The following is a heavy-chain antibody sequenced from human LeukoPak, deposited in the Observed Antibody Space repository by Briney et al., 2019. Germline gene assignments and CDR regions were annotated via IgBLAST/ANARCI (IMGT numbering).Heavy chain of an antibody. Sequence: SETLSLTSAVSVESFIGYFWTSIRQPPRKGVEWMGESYHLGSTDYNPSLKSRVTISVDTSKKQFSLNVRSVTDADTAVYFCARGRLQLWSFPLPYNHYAIDVWGQGTTVTVSS. D-gene: IGHD5-18*01. CDR1: VESFIGYF. CDR3: ARGRLQLWSFPLPYNHYAIDV. V-gene: IGHV4-34*01. J-gene: IGHJ6*02. CDR2: SYHLGST.